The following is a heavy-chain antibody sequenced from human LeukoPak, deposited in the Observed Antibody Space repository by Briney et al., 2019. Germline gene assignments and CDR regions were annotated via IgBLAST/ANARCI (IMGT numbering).Heavy chain of an antibody. CDR1: GYTFSSYV. Sequence: ASVKVSCKASGYTFSSYVLTWVRQAPGQGLEWVGWISGYNGNTEYAQKFQDRVTMTTDTATSTSYMELRSLRSDDTAVYYCARHPGPPNRVVTTKGYLDYWGQGTLVTVSS. CDR3: ARHPGPPNRVVTTKGYLDY. J-gene: IGHJ4*02. D-gene: IGHD3-22*01. CDR2: ISGYNGNT. V-gene: IGHV1-18*01.